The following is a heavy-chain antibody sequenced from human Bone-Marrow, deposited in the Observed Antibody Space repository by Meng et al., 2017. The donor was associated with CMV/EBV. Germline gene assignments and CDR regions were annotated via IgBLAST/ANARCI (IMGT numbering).Heavy chain of an antibody. CDR3: AREYSSFDD. CDR2: VSYNGGT. CDR1: GGSFNGYY. V-gene: IGHV4-59*01. Sequence: SETLSLTCIVYGGSFNGYYWSWIRQPPGRGLEWIGYVSYNGGTNYNPSLKSRVTISGDTSKNQFSLKLTSVTAADTAFYYCAREYSSFDDWGQGTLVTVSS. D-gene: IGHD5-18*01. J-gene: IGHJ4*02.